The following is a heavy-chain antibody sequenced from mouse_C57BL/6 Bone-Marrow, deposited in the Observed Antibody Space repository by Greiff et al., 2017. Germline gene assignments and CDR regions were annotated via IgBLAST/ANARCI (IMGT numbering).Heavy chain of an antibody. CDR1: GYTFTSYW. V-gene: IGHV1-64*01. Sequence: QVQLQQSGAELVKPGASVKLSCKASGYTFTSYWMHWVKQRPGQGLEWIGMINPNSGSTNYNEKFKSKATLTVDKSSSTAYMQLSSLTSEDSAVYYCARWGTTVVATRYYFDYWGQGTTLTVSS. CDR3: ARWGTTVVATRYYFDY. D-gene: IGHD1-1*01. CDR2: INPNSGST. J-gene: IGHJ2*01.